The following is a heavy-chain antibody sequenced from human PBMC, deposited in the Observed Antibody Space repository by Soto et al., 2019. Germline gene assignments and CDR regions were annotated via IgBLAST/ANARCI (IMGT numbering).Heavy chain of an antibody. V-gene: IGHV3-53*02. Sequence: EVQLVETGGGLIQPGVSLRLSCAASGFTVSSNYMSWVRQAPGKGLEWVSVIYSGGSTYYADSVKGRFTISRDNSKNTLYLQMNSLRAEDTAVYYCARMDILTAYYFDYWGQGTLVTVSS. CDR2: IYSGGST. D-gene: IGHD3-9*01. CDR3: ARMDILTAYYFDY. CDR1: GFTVSSNY. J-gene: IGHJ4*02.